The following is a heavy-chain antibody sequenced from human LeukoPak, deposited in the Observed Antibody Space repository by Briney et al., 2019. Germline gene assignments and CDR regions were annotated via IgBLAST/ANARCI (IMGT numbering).Heavy chain of an antibody. D-gene: IGHD5-12*01. CDR2: IIPIFGTA. J-gene: IGHJ5*02. CDR3: ARLAIDYNWFDP. Sequence: GASVKVSCKASGGTFISYAISWVRQAPGQGLEWMGRIIPIFGTANYAQKFQGRVTITTDESTSTAYMELSSLRSEDTAVYYCARLAIDYNWFDPWGQGTLVTVSS. CDR1: GGTFISYA. V-gene: IGHV1-69*05.